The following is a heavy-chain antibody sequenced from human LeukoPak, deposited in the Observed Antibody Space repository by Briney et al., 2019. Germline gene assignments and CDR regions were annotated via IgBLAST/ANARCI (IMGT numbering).Heavy chain of an antibody. V-gene: IGHV4-59*01. CDR1: GGSISSYY. D-gene: IGHD3-16*01. CDR2: ISYSGST. CDR3: ARGMGEAATYVNNYYMDV. Sequence: SETLSLTCTVSGGSISSYYWSWIRQPPGKGLEWIGYISYSGSTNYNPSLKSRVTLSVDTSKNQFSLKLSSVTAADTAVYYCARGMGEAATYVNNYYMDVWGKGATVTVSS. J-gene: IGHJ6*03.